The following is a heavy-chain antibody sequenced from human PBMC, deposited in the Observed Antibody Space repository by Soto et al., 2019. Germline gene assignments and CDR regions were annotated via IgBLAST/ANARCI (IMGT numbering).Heavy chain of an antibody. Sequence: GESLKISCKGSGYSFTSYWIGWVRQMPGKGLKWMGIIYPGDSDTRYSPSFQGQVTISADKSISTAYLQWSSLKASDTAMYYCARHGYYDSSGSRTYGMDVWGQGTTVTVSS. CDR2: IYPGDSDT. V-gene: IGHV5-51*01. CDR3: ARHGYYDSSGSRTYGMDV. CDR1: GYSFTSYW. D-gene: IGHD3-22*01. J-gene: IGHJ6*02.